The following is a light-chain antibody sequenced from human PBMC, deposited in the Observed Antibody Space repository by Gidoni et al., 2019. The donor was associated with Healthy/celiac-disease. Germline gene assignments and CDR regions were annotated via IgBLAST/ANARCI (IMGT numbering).Light chain of an antibody. CDR2: AAS. CDR1: QGISSY. V-gene: IGKV1-8*01. CDR3: QQYYSYPIT. J-gene: IGKJ5*01. Sequence: AIRMTQSPSSFSASTGDRVTITCRASQGISSYLAWYQQKPGKAPKLLIYAASTLQSGVPSRFSGSGSGTGFTLTISCLQSEDFATYSCQQYYSYPITFGQGTRLEI.